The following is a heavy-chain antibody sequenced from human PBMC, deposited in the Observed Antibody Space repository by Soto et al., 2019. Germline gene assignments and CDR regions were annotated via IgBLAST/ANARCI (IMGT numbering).Heavy chain of an antibody. V-gene: IGHV1-46*03. CDR2: INPSGGST. CDR1: GYTFTSYY. Sequence: ASVKVSCKASGYTFTSYYMHWVRQAPGQGLEWMGIINPSGGSTSYAQKFQGRVTMTRDTSTSTVYMELSSLRSEDTAVYYCAREARPYYDFWSGYYGSGVSYYYYYMDVWGKGTTVTVSS. CDR3: AREARPYYDFWSGYYGSGVSYYYYYMDV. J-gene: IGHJ6*03. D-gene: IGHD3-3*01.